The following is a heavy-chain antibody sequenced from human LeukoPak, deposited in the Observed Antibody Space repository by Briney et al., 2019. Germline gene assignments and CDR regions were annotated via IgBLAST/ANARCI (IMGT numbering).Heavy chain of an antibody. V-gene: IGHV3-48*03. CDR3: ARGRWDAFDI. J-gene: IGHJ3*02. D-gene: IGHD4-23*01. CDR1: GFTFGSYE. CDR2: ISSSGSTI. Sequence: GGSLRPSCAASGFTFGSYEMNWVRQAPGKGLEWVSYISSSGSTIYYADSVKGRFTISRDNAKNSLYLQMNSLRAEDTAVYYCARGRWDAFDIWGQGTMVTVSS.